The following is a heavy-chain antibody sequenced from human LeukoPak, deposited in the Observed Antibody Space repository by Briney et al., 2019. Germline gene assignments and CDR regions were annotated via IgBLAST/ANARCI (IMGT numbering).Heavy chain of an antibody. Sequence: SETLSLTCAVYGGSFSGYYWSWIRQPPGKGLEWIGEINHSGSTNYNPSLKSRVTISVDTSKNQFSLKLSSVTAADTAVYYCARVGSGWYFNWFDPWGQGTLVTVSS. CDR3: ARVGSGWYFNWFDP. J-gene: IGHJ5*02. CDR1: GGSFSGYY. D-gene: IGHD6-19*01. V-gene: IGHV4-34*01. CDR2: INHSGST.